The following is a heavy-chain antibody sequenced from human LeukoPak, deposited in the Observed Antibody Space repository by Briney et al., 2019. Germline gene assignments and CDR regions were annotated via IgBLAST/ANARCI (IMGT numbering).Heavy chain of an antibody. CDR3: ARGSGPSSGSHYNYFEY. J-gene: IGHJ4*02. Sequence: SETLSLTCTVSGASISSGTYYWSWIRQPAGKGLEWIGRIYTSGSTNYNPSLKSRVTISVDTSKNEFSLKLNSVTATDTAVYYCARGSGPSSGSHYNYFEYWGQGTLVTVSS. V-gene: IGHV4-61*02. CDR2: IYTSGST. CDR1: GASISSGTYY. D-gene: IGHD3-10*01.